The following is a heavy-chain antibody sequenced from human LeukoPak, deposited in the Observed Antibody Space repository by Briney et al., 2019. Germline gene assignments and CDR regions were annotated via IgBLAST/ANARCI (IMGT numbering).Heavy chain of an antibody. D-gene: IGHD3-10*01. V-gene: IGHV3-21*01. CDR3: ARGHGSGSYFQTAFDY. CDR1: GFTFSSFS. J-gene: IGHJ4*02. Sequence: GGSLRLSCAASGFTFSSFSMKWVRHAPGEGLEWVSSISGSSSYIYYAGSVKGRFTISRDNAKNSLHPQMNSLRAEDPALYYCARGHGSGSYFQTAFDYWGQGTLVTVSS. CDR2: ISGSSSYI.